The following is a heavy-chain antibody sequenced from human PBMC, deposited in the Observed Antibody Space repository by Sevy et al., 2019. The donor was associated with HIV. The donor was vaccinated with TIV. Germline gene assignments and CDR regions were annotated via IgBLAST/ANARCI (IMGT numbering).Heavy chain of an antibody. D-gene: IGHD4-17*01. J-gene: IGHJ4*02. CDR3: ARDDDYGDYRY. V-gene: IGHV3-7*01. CDR2: IKQDGSEK. Sequence: GGSLRLSCAASGFTFSSYWMSWARQAPGKGLEWVANIKQDGSEKYYVDSVKGRFTISRDNAKNSLYLQMNSLRAEDTAVYYCARDDDYGDYRYWGQGTLVTVSS. CDR1: GFTFSSYW.